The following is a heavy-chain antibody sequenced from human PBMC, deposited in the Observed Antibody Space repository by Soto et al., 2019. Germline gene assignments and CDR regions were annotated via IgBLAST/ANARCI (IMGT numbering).Heavy chain of an antibody. CDR2: INPSGGST. Sequence: GASVKVSCKASGYTFTTYYMHWVRQAPGQGLEWMGIINPSGGSTSYAQKFQGRVTMPRDTSTSTVYMELSSLRSEDTAVYYCARDLIAARHLVPLYYYYGMDVWGQGTTVTVSS. D-gene: IGHD6-6*01. V-gene: IGHV1-46*01. CDR3: ARDLIAARHLVPLYYYYGMDV. CDR1: GYTFTTYY. J-gene: IGHJ6*02.